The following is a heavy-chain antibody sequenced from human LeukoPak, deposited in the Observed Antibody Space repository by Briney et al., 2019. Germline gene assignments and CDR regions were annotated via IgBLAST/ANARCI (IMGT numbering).Heavy chain of an antibody. V-gene: IGHV4-30-4*08. CDR2: IYYSGST. Sequence: SETLSLTCTVSGGSISSGDYYWSWIRQPPGKGLEWIGYIYYSGSTYYNPSLKSRVTISVDTSKNQFSLKLSSVTAADTAVYYCAREVAVAKRGDAFDYWGQGTLVTVSS. J-gene: IGHJ4*02. D-gene: IGHD6-19*01. CDR1: GGSISSGDYY. CDR3: AREVAVAKRGDAFDY.